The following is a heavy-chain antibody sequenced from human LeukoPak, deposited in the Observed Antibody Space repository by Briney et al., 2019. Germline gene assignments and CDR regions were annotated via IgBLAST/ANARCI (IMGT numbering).Heavy chain of an antibody. Sequence: ASVKVSCKASGYTFTSYDINWVRQGTGQGLEWMGWMNPNSGNTGYAQKFQGRVTMTRNTSISTAYMELSSLRSEDTAVYYCARVSTRCSGGSCYPLHFDYWGQGTLVTVSS. CDR2: MNPNSGNT. CDR3: ARVSTRCSGGSCYPLHFDY. V-gene: IGHV1-8*01. J-gene: IGHJ4*02. D-gene: IGHD2-15*01. CDR1: GYTFTSYD.